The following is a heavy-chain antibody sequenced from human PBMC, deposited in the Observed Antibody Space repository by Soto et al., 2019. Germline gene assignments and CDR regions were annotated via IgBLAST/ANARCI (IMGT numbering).Heavy chain of an antibody. V-gene: IGHV1-69*12. CDR3: ARVGYCSGGSCSQHNWFDP. CDR2: IIPIFGTA. Sequence: QVQLVQSGAEVKKPGSSVKVSCKASGGTFSSYAISWVRQAPGQGLEWMGGIIPIFGTANYAQKFQGRVTITADEXXSXACXELSSLRSEDTAVYYCARVGYCSGGSCSQHNWFDPWGQGTLVTVSS. J-gene: IGHJ5*02. CDR1: GGTFSSYA. D-gene: IGHD2-15*01.